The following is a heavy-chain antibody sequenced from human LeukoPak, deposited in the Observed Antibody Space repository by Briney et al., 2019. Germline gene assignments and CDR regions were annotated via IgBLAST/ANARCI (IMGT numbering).Heavy chain of an antibody. V-gene: IGHV1-8*03. CDR2: MNPNSGRT. CDR3: TRETSSRYFDY. J-gene: IGHJ4*02. CDR1: GYTFTSYG. Sequence: ASVKVSCKASGYTFTSYGISWVRQAPGQGLEWMGWMNPNSGRTGYAQNFQGRITITRNTSISTAYMELSSLRSEDTAVYYCTRETSSRYFDYWGQGTLVTVSS.